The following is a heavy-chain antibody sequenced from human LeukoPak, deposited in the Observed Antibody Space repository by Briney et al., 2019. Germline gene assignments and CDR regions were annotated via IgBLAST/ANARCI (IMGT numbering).Heavy chain of an antibody. Sequence: SVTLSLTCAVYGGSFSGYYWSWIRQPPGKGLEWIGEINHSGSTNYNPSLKSRVTMSVDTSKNQLSLKLSSVTAADTAVYYCARDPYCSGGSCYSEYFQHWGQGTLVTVSS. J-gene: IGHJ1*01. CDR2: INHSGST. V-gene: IGHV4-34*01. D-gene: IGHD2-15*01. CDR1: GGSFSGYY. CDR3: ARDPYCSGGSCYSEYFQH.